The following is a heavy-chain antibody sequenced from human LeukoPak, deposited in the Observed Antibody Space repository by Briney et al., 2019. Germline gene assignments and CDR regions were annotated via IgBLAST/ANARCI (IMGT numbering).Heavy chain of an antibody. CDR1: GYTFTSYG. Sequence: ASVKVSCKASGYTFTSYGISWVRQAPGQGLEWMGWISAYNGNTNYAQKLQGRVTMTTDTSTSTAYMELRSLRSDDTAVYYCAREPPYYYGSGSPYFDYWGQGTLVTVSS. J-gene: IGHJ4*02. CDR3: AREPPYYYGSGSPYFDY. D-gene: IGHD3-10*01. CDR2: ISAYNGNT. V-gene: IGHV1-18*01.